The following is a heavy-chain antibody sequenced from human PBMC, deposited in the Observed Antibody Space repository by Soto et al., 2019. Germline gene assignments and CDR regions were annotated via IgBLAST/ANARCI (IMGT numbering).Heavy chain of an antibody. Sequence: QVQLQESGPGLVKPSETLSLTCNVSGSSITDYYWSWIRQPPGKGLEWIGYVFHTENPKYNPSLKSRVIMSLDTSKRQFFLTIDSMTAADTAMYYCARHGISSRVDFWGQGTLVTVSP. J-gene: IGHJ4*02. CDR2: VFHTENP. CDR1: GSSITDYY. D-gene: IGHD6-6*01. V-gene: IGHV4-59*08. CDR3: ARHGISSRVDF.